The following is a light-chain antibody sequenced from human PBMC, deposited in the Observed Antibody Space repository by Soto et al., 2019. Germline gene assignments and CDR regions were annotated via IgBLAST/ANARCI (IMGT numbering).Light chain of an antibody. CDR2: GAT. J-gene: IGKJ1*01. CDR3: QQNYSKPRT. Sequence: DIELTQSPCTLSLSPGERATLSCRASHSIGFSYLAWYQQKPGQAPNLLIYGATSWATGIPDRFSGSGSGTDFTLTIRSLQPEDFAAYYCQQNYSKPRTFGQGTKVDIK. CDR1: HSIGFSY. V-gene: IGKV3-20*01.